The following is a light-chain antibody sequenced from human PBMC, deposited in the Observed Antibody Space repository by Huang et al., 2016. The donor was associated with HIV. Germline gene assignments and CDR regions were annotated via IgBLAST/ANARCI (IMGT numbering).Light chain of an antibody. CDR2: AAS. V-gene: IGKV1D-16*01. CDR1: QGIGTW. Sequence: DIQLTQSPSSRSASVGDRVTITCRASQGIGTWLAWYQQKPERAPKSLMYAASSLESGVSSRFSDSGSGTVFTLTINSLQPEDFATYYCQLYSSYPYTFGQGTKLEIK. CDR3: QLYSSYPYT. J-gene: IGKJ2*01.